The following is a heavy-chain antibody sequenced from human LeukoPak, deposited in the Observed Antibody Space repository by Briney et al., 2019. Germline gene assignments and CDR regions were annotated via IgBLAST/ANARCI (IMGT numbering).Heavy chain of an antibody. V-gene: IGHV3-7*01. CDR3: ARDYSYEAFDI. CDR2: IKQDGSEK. J-gene: IGHJ3*02. Sequence: PGGSLRLSCAASGFTFSSYAMSWVRQAPGKGLEWVANIKQDGSEKYYVDSVKGRFTISRDNAKNSLYLQMNSLRAEDTAVYYCARDYSYEAFDIWGQGTMVTVSS. CDR1: GFTFSSYA. D-gene: IGHD5-18*01.